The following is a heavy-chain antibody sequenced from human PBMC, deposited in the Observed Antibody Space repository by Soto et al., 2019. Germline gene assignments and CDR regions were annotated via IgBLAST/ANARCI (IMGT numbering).Heavy chain of an antibody. CDR1: GYTFTGYY. V-gene: IGHV1-2*02. CDR3: ARSQGGSSSLDIYYYYYYGMDV. J-gene: IGHJ6*02. Sequence: ASVKVSCKASGYTFTGYYMHWVRQAPGQGLEWMGWIIPNSGAANYAQKFQGRVTITTDESTSTGYMELSSLRSEDTAVYYCARSQGGSSSLDIYYYYYYGMDVWGQGTTVTVSS. D-gene: IGHD2-15*01. CDR2: IIPNSGAA.